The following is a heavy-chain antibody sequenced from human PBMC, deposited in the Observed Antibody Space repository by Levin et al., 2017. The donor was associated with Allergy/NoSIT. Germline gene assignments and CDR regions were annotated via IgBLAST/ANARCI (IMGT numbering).Heavy chain of an antibody. Sequence: PGGSLRLSCVASGFTFSDYAMHWARQAPGRGLEWVAVISYNGNIKYNADSVQGRFTISRSNSNNTLYLQMNSLRVEDTGVYYCARDYWTYTGTRDGTDAWGQGTTVTVAS. J-gene: IGHJ6*02. CDR3: ARDYWTYTGTRDGTDA. CDR1: GFTFSDYA. D-gene: IGHD1-1*01. CDR2: ISYNGNIK. V-gene: IGHV3-30*04.